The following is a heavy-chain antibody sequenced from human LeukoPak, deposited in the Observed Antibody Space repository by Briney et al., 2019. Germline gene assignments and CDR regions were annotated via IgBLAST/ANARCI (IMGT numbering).Heavy chain of an antibody. CDR1: GYTFTSYY. Sequence: ASVKVSCKASGYTFTSYYMHWVRQAPGQGLEWMGIINPSGGNTSYAQKFQGRVTVTGDTSTSTVYMELSSLRSEDTAVYYCARDVSDCSGGSCYSYFDYWGQGSLVTVSS. CDR2: INPSGGNT. CDR3: ARDVSDCSGGSCYSYFDY. J-gene: IGHJ4*02. V-gene: IGHV1-46*01. D-gene: IGHD2-15*01.